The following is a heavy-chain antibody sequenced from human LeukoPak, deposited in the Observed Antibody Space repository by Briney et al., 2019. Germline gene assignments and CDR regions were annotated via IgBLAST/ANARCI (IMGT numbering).Heavy chain of an antibody. CDR2: TNTVGSTT. V-gene: IGHV3-74*01. Sequence: PGGSLRLSCAASGFTFSSYYMYWVRQAPGKGPVWVSGTNTVGSTTSYADSVVKGRFTISRDNAKNTLYLQMNSLRAEDTAVYYCVAYNWNYPDYWGKGTLVTVSS. J-gene: IGHJ4*02. D-gene: IGHD1-7*01. CDR3: VAYNWNYPDY. CDR1: GFTFSSYY.